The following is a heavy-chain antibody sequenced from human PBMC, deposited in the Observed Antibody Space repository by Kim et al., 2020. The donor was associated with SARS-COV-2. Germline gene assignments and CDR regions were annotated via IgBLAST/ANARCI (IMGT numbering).Heavy chain of an antibody. D-gene: IGHD3-22*01. Sequence: GGSLRLSCAASGFTFSSYWMHWVRQAPGKGLVWVSRADSGGSSTSYADSVKGRFTISRDNAKNTLSLQMNSLRAEDTAVYFCARVRYDSSGIDNWGQGTLVTVSS. CDR3: ARVRYDSSGIDN. V-gene: IGHV3-74*01. CDR2: ADSGGSST. CDR1: GFTFSSYW. J-gene: IGHJ4*02.